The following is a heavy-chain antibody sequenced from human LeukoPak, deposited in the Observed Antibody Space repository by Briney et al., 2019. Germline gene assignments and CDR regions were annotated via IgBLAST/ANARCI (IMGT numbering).Heavy chain of an antibody. V-gene: IGHV4-39*01. CDR3: ARQGSGGRALDI. CDR2: IYYSGSV. J-gene: IGHJ3*02. Sequence: SETLSLTCSVSGGSISSSTYYWGWIRQPPGKGLEWIGSIYYSGSVNYNPSLKTRVTISADTSKNQLSLKLTSVIAADTALYYCARQGSGGRALDIWGQGTMVTVSS. CDR1: GGSISSSTYY.